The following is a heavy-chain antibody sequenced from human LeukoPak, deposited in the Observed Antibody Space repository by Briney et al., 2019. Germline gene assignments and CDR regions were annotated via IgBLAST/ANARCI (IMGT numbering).Heavy chain of an antibody. CDR1: GGSISSYY. Sequence: PSETLSLTCTVSGGSISSYYWSWIRQPAGKGLEWIGRIYTSGSTNYNPSLKSRVTMSVDTSKNQFSLKLSSVTAADTAVYYCARGLWFGELSSPPNWFDPWGQGTLVTVSS. J-gene: IGHJ5*02. D-gene: IGHD3-10*01. CDR2: IYTSGST. V-gene: IGHV4-4*07. CDR3: ARGLWFGELSSPPNWFDP.